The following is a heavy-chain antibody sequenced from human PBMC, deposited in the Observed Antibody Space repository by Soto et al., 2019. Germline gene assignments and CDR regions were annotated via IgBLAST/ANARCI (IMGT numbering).Heavy chain of an antibody. J-gene: IGHJ4*02. D-gene: IGHD3-22*01. CDR3: AKDAPYYYDSSGYYGPFDY. V-gene: IGHV3-30*18. CDR1: GFTFSSYG. CDR2: ISYDGSNK. Sequence: LRLSCAASGFTFSSYGIHWVRQASGKGLEWVALISYDGSNKYYADSVKGRFTISRDNSKNTLYLQMNSLRAEDTAMYYCAKDAPYYYDSSGYYGPFDYWGQGTLVTVSS.